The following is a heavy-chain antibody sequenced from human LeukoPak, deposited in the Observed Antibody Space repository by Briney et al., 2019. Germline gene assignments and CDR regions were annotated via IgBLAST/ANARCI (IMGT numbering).Heavy chain of an antibody. CDR1: GFTFSSYA. V-gene: IGHV3-23*01. Sequence: PGGSLRLSCTASGFTFSSYAITWVRQAPGRGLEWVSIISGTGYTTYYADSVKGRFTISRDNSRNTLYLQMNSLRAEDTAVYYCAKVLGMYGSSGYAWYFDHWGQGTLVTVSS. CDR3: AKVLGMYGSSGYAWYFDH. CDR2: ISGTGYTT. J-gene: IGHJ4*02. D-gene: IGHD6-25*01.